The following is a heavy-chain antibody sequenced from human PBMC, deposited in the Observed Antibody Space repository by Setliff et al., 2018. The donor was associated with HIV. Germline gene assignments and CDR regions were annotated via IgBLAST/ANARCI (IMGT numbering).Heavy chain of an antibody. CDR1: GVTFNYSF. V-gene: IGHV1-69*13. CDR3: ARGADASGYFYREYFQL. D-gene: IGHD3-22*01. CDR2: VVPTIHEA. Sequence: SVKVSCKASGVTFNYSFITWVRQAPGQGLEWMGGVVPTIHEATYAQKFQGRVTITADESATTVHMEMSGLTSEDTAIYYCARGADASGYFYREYFQLWGQGTLVTVSS. J-gene: IGHJ1*01.